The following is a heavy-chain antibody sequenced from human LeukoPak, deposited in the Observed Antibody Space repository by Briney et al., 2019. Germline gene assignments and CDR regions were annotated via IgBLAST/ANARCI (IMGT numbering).Heavy chain of an antibody. D-gene: IGHD3-16*01. J-gene: IGHJ3*02. CDR1: GFTVSSNY. CDR3: YGIRLGDGFDI. Sequence: GGSLRLSCAASGFTVSSNYMGWVRQAPGKGLEGVSVIYSGGFTSYADSVRGRFTISRDSSKNTLYLQMNSLRAEDTAVYYCYGIRLGDGFDIWGQRTMVIVSS. CDR2: IYSGGFT. V-gene: IGHV3-53*01.